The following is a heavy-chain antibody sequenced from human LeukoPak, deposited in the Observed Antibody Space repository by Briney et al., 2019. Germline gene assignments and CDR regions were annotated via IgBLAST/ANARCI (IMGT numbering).Heavy chain of an antibody. D-gene: IGHD3-3*01. J-gene: IGHJ4*02. CDR2: VYYSGST. CDR1: GGSISSYY. CDR3: ARGFDDYGDD. V-gene: IGHV4-59*08. Sequence: SETLSLTCTVSGGSISSYYWSWIRQPPGKGLEWIGYVYYSGSTNYNPSLKSRVTISVDTSKNQFSLKLSSVTAADTAVYYCARGFDDYGDDWGQGTLVTVSS.